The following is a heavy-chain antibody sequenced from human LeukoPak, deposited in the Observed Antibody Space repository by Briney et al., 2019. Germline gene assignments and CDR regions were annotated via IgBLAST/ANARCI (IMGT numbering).Heavy chain of an antibody. D-gene: IGHD3-10*01. J-gene: IGHJ4*02. CDR1: GFTFSVYG. V-gene: IGHV3-30*18. CDR3: AKAEGVSGSLYHGDY. Sequence: PGGPLRLSCAASGFTFSVYGMHWVRQAPGKGLEWVAVISHDGNNKYYEDSVKGRLSISRDNSKNTLYLQMNSLRAEDTAIYYCAKAEGVSGSLYHGDYWGQGTLVTVSS. CDR2: ISHDGNNK.